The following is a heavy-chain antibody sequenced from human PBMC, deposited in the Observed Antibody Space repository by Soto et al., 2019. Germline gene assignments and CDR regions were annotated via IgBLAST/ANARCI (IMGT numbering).Heavy chain of an antibody. D-gene: IGHD3-22*01. V-gene: IGHV3-23*01. J-gene: IGHJ4*02. Sequence: GESLRLSCVASGFALSGYAMGWVRQAPGEGLEWVSGVSSNGADRWYADSVRGRFTISRDNSRNTMYLQMNSLRAEDTAIYYCAKDHIYNDGLLHFDYWGQGTLVTVSS. CDR2: VSSNGADR. CDR1: GFALSGYA. CDR3: AKDHIYNDGLLHFDY.